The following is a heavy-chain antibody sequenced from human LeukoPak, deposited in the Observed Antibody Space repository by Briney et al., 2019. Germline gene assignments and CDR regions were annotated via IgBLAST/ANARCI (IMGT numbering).Heavy chain of an antibody. CDR3: ARVAAAGPYYYYYYMDV. CDR2: ISAYNGNT. CDR1: GYTFTGYY. Sequence: ASVKVFCKASGYTFTGYYMHWVRQAPGQGLEWMGWISAYNGNTNYAQKLQGRVTMTTDTSTSTAYMELRSLRSDDTAVYYCARVAAAGPYYYYYYMDVWGKGTTVTVSS. D-gene: IGHD6-13*01. J-gene: IGHJ6*03. V-gene: IGHV1-18*04.